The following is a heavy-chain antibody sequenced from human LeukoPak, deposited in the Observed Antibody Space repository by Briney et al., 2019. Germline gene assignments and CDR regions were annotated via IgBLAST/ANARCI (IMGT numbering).Heavy chain of an antibody. V-gene: IGHV4-34*01. Sequence: SETLSLTCAVSGGSFSGHYWNWIRQPPGKGLEWIGEINHSGGTNYNQSLKSRVTISVDTSKNQFSLRLSSVTAADTAVYYCATVTDYSNYVPYWGQGTLVTVSS. D-gene: IGHD4-11*01. CDR3: ATVTDYSNYVPY. CDR1: GGSFSGHY. CDR2: INHSGGT. J-gene: IGHJ4*02.